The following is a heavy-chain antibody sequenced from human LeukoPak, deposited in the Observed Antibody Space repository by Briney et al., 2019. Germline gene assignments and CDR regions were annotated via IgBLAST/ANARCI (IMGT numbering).Heavy chain of an antibody. D-gene: IGHD3-22*01. V-gene: IGHV3-53*01. Sequence: GGSLRLSCAASGFTVSSNYMSWVRQAPGKGLECVSIIYSGGSTYYADSVKGRFSISRDNAKNSLYLQMNSLRAEDTAVYYCARDHHRRLYDSQARDTFDIWGQGTMVTVSS. CDR2: IYSGGST. CDR3: ARDHHRRLYDSQARDTFDI. CDR1: GFTVSSNY. J-gene: IGHJ3*02.